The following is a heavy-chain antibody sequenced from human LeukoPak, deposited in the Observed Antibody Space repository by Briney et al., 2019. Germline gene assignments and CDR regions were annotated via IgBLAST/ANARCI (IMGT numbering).Heavy chain of an antibody. CDR1: GFTVSSNY. Sequence: GGSLRLSCAASGFTVSSNYMSWVRQAPGKGLEWVSIIYSASSTHYADSVKGRFTISRDNSKNTLYLQMNSLRAEDTAVYYCAKDRGYCSGDSCYYFDYWGQGTLVTVSS. V-gene: IGHV3-66*02. D-gene: IGHD2-15*01. J-gene: IGHJ4*02. CDR2: IYSASST. CDR3: AKDRGYCSGDSCYYFDY.